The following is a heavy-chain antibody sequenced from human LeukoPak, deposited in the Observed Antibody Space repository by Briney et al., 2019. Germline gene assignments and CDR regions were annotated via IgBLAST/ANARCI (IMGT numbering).Heavy chain of an antibody. CDR3: ARDRETAMDY. Sequence: GGSLRLSCTASGLTFSTSGFNWVRQAPGKGLEWVASIGPTGSDRYHADSIKGRFTISRDNANNFLYLQMNSLRAEDTAVYYCARDRETAMDYWGQGTLVTVSS. CDR2: IGPTGSDR. CDR1: GLTFSTSG. J-gene: IGHJ4*02. V-gene: IGHV3-21*06. D-gene: IGHD5-18*01.